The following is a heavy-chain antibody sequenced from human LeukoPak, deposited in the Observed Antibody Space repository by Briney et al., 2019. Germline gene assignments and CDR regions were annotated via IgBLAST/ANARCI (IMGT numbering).Heavy chain of an antibody. D-gene: IGHD3-10*01. Sequence: GASVKVSCKASGYIFTNYYMHWVRQAPGQGLEWMGTINPSGGSITYAQKFQGRVTMTRDTSTSTVYMELSSLRSEDTAVYYCARDHGSAYYRAPRHWGQGTLVTVSS. J-gene: IGHJ4*02. CDR1: GYIFTNYY. CDR3: ARDHGSAYYRAPRH. V-gene: IGHV1-46*01. CDR2: INPSGGSI.